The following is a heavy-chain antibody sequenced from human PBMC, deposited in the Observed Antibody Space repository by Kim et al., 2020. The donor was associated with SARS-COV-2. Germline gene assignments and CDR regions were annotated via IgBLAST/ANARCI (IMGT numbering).Heavy chain of an antibody. J-gene: IGHJ4*02. Sequence: SSSGSTKYYADSGKGRFTISRDNAKNSLYLQMNSLRAEDTAVYYCARALNWGQGTLVTVSS. V-gene: IGHV3-48*03. CDR2: SSSGSTK. CDR3: ARALN.